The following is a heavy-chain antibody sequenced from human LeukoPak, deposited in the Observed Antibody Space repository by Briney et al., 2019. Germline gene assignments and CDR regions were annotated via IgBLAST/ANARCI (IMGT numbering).Heavy chain of an antibody. CDR3: PASITMLIVALNWFVP. V-gene: IGHV3-15*01. CDR1: AFTFINPC. Sequence: GGSLRLSCAPSAFTFINPCMSCVCQAPGKGLEWVGRIKSKTDGGTTDYAAPVKGRFTISRDDSKHTLYLQMNSLKTEDPAVYYCPASITMLIVALNWFVPWGQGTLVTVSS. CDR2: IKSKTDGGTT. J-gene: IGHJ5*02. D-gene: IGHD3-22*01.